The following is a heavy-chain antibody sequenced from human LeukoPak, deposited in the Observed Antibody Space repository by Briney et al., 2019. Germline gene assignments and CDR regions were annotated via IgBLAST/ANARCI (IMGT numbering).Heavy chain of an antibody. Sequence: SETLSLTCAVYGGSFSGYYWSWIRQPPGKGLEWIGEINHSGSTNYNPSLKSRVTTSVDTSKNQFSLKLSSVTAADTAVYYCATLPDYGSGPNWFDPWGQGTLVTVSS. V-gene: IGHV4-34*01. CDR2: INHSGST. CDR1: GGSFSGYY. J-gene: IGHJ5*02. D-gene: IGHD3-10*01. CDR3: ATLPDYGSGPNWFDP.